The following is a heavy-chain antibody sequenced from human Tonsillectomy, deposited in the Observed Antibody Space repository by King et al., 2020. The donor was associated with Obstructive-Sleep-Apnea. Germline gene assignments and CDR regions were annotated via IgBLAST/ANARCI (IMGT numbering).Heavy chain of an antibody. CDR3: ARVPRELPVDY. V-gene: IGHV4-39*07. D-gene: IGHD1-26*01. CDR2: IYYSGST. Sequence: LQLQESGPGLVKPSETLSLTCTVSGGSISSSSYYWGWIRQPPGKGLEGIGRIYYSGSTYYNPSLKGRVTISLDTSKNKFSLKLSSVTAADTAVYYCARVPRELPVDYWGQGTLVTVSS. J-gene: IGHJ4*02. CDR1: GGSISSSSYY.